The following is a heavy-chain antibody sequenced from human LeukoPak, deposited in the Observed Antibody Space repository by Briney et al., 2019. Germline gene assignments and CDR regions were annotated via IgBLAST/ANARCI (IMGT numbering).Heavy chain of an antibody. CDR1: GYSISSGYY. CDR3: ARMRARTLDY. J-gene: IGHJ4*02. V-gene: IGHV4-38-2*02. CDR2: IYHSGST. Sequence: SETLSLTCTVSGYSISSGYYWGWIRQPPGKGLEWIGSIYHSGSTYYNPSLKSRVTISVDTSKNQFSLKLSSVTAADTAVYYCARMRARTLDYWGQGTLVTVSS. D-gene: IGHD1-14*01.